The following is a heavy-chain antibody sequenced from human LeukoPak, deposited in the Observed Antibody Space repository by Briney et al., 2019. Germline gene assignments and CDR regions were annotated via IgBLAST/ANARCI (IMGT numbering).Heavy chain of an antibody. CDR2: ISYDGSNK. CDR1: GFTFSSYA. Sequence: GRSLRLSCAASGFTFSSYAMHWVRQAPGKGLEWVAVISYDGSNKYYADSVKGRFTISRDNSKNTLYLQMNSLRAEDTAVYYCARAGIAVAHDAFDIWGQGTMVTVSS. J-gene: IGHJ3*02. V-gene: IGHV3-30-3*01. D-gene: IGHD6-19*01. CDR3: ARAGIAVAHDAFDI.